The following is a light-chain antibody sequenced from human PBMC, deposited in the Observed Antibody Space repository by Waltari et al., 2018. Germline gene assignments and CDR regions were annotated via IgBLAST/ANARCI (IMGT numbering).Light chain of an antibody. CDR3: QQSFSSPWT. J-gene: IGKJ1*01. Sequence: DIQMTQSPSSLPASVGDTVTVTCRASQNIRTQLNWYQQKPATAPKLLIYGASTLQRGVPSRFSGSASGTDFTLTVTNLQPDDFAVYFCQQSFSSPWTFGQGTRV. CDR2: GAS. CDR1: QNIRTQ. V-gene: IGKV1-39*01.